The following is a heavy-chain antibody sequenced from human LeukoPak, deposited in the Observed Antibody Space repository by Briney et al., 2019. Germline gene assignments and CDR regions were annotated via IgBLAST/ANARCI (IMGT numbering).Heavy chain of an antibody. CDR3: ARSWGVGATPGGEWFDP. V-gene: IGHV1-69*04. CDR1: GGTFSSYA. D-gene: IGHD1-26*01. Sequence: SVKVSCKASGGTFSSYAISWVRQAPGQGLEWMGRIIPILGIANYAQKFQGRVTITADKSTSTAYMELSSLRSEDTAVYYCARSWGVGATPGGEWFDPWGQGTLVTVSS. CDR2: IIPILGIA. J-gene: IGHJ5*02.